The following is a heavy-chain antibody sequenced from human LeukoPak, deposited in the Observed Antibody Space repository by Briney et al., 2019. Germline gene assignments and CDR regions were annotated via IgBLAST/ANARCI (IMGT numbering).Heavy chain of an antibody. CDR1: GFTFSSYG. CDR3: AKLRSYEFDY. Sequence: GGSLRLSCAASGFTFSSYGMHWVRQAPGKGLEWVAVISYDGSNKYYADSVKGRFTISRDNSKNTLYLQMNSLRAEDTAVYYCAKLRSYEFDYWGQGTLVTVSS. V-gene: IGHV3-30*18. D-gene: IGHD1-26*01. CDR2: ISYDGSNK. J-gene: IGHJ4*02.